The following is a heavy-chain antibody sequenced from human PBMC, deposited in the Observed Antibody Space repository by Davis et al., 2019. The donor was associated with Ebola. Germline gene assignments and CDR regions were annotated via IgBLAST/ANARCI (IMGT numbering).Heavy chain of an antibody. D-gene: IGHD2/OR15-2a*01. CDR3: VRDRDFSFDQ. J-gene: IGHJ4*02. CDR1: GFTFSSYA. Sequence: GESLKISCAASGFTFSSYAMNWVRQAPGKGLEWVSTITGSGDSTHYAESVKGRFTISREDATSSLYLQMNSLRDEDTAVYYCVRDRDFSFDQWGRGILVTVSS. CDR2: ITGSGDST. V-gene: IGHV3-23*01.